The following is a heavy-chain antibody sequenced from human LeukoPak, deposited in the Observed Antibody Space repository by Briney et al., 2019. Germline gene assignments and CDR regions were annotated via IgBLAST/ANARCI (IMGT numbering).Heavy chain of an antibody. CDR1: GFTFGSYG. Sequence: GGSLRLSCAASGFTFGSYGMFWVRQAPGKGLEWVAVIWYDGSNKYYGASVKGRFTISRDNSKHTVYLQMSSLRAEDTAVYYCARLGSRWSFDYWGQGILVTVSS. CDR2: IWYDGSNK. D-gene: IGHD6-13*01. J-gene: IGHJ4*02. CDR3: ARLGSRWSFDY. V-gene: IGHV3-33*01.